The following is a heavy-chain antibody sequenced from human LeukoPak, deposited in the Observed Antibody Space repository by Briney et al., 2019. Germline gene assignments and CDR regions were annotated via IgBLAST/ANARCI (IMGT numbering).Heavy chain of an antibody. Sequence: GGALILSFAAPGLAFSCYAMSWVRPAPGKGGGWVSAISCSGGSTYYTDSVKCRVTISRDNSTNTLYLQKNSLRAEDTAVYYCAKDHMIVVVLGAFDIWGQGTMVTVSS. J-gene: IGHJ3*02. CDR1: GLAFSCYA. D-gene: IGHD3-22*01. CDR3: AKDHMIVVVLGAFDI. CDR2: ISCSGGST. V-gene: IGHV3-23*01.